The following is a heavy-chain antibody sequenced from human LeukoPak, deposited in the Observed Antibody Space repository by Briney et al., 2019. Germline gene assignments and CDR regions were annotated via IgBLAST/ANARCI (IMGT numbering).Heavy chain of an antibody. CDR1: GFTFSSYS. CDR3: ARVGRYYYDSSGYYIFDY. CDR2: ISSSSSYI. V-gene: IGHV3-21*01. Sequence: GGSLRLSCAASGFTFSSYSMNWVRQAPGKGLEWVSSISSSSSYIYCADSVKGRFTISRDNAKNSLYLQMNSLRAEDTAVYYCARVGRYYYDSSGYYIFDYWGQGTLVTVSS. J-gene: IGHJ4*02. D-gene: IGHD3-22*01.